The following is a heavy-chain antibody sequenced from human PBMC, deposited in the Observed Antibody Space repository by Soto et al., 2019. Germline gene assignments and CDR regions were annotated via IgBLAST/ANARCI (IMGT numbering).Heavy chain of an antibody. CDR1: GGSISSGDYY. Sequence: QVQLQESGPGLVKPSQTLSLTCTVSGGSISSGDYYWSWIRQHPGKGLEWIGYIYYSGSTYYNPSRQRRVTISVDTSKNQFSLKLSSVTAADTAVYYCARWWSGSRQGFDPWGQGTLVTVSS. V-gene: IGHV4-31*03. J-gene: IGHJ5*02. CDR2: IYYSGST. D-gene: IGHD3-3*01. CDR3: ARWWSGSRQGFDP.